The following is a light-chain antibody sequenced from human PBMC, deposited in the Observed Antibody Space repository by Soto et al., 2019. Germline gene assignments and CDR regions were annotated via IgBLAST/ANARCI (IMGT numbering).Light chain of an antibody. Sequence: QSVLSQSPSASGTPGQRVTIFCCGSSSNIGSNYVFWYQQLPGTAPKHLIYMNSQRPSGVPDRFSGSKSGTSASLVITGLRPEDEADYYCVAWDDNLSSRVFGGGTKLTVL. CDR2: MNS. J-gene: IGLJ3*02. CDR3: VAWDDNLSSRV. CDR1: SSNIGSNY. V-gene: IGLV1-47*01.